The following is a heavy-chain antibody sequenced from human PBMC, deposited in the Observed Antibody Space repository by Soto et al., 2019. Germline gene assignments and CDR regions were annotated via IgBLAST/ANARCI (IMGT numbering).Heavy chain of an antibody. CDR1: GFTFSSYG. CDR2: KIYDGRRQ. Sequence: GSLRLSCAPSGFTFSSYGMHWVRQAPGNGLEWVAVKIYDGRRQYYGNYLRSRGTISRENSKSTEYLEMNSLRGEDTDVYYCAKERNRVGVIDVVVTGNYCREGWGQGRTGTI. J-gene: IGHJ6*02. D-gene: IGHD2-21*02. V-gene: IGHV3-30*18. CDR3: AKERNRVGVIDVVVTGNYCREG.